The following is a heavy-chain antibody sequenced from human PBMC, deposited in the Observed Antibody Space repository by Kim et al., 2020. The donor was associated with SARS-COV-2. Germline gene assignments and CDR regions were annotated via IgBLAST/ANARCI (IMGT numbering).Heavy chain of an antibody. J-gene: IGHJ4*02. Sequence: YVEGVKGRFTITRDNAKESWYLQINTLRSKGTAVYYCARARGVGASGFDTWGQGALVTVSS. V-gene: IGHV3-7*03. CDR3: ARARGVGASGFDT. D-gene: IGHD1-26*01.